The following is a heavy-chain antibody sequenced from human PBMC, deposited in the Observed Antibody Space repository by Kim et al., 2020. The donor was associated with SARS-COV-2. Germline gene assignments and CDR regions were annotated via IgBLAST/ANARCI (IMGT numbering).Heavy chain of an antibody. CDR1: GFTFWNYD. CDR2: ISRNGDNT. CDR3: VKGGWYDD. Sequence: GGSLRLSCSASGFTFWNYDMHWVRQAPGKGLEYVSSISRNGDNTYYADSVKGRFTISRDNSKSTLYVHMSSLRVEDTAVYYCVKGGWYDDWGQGTLVIVSS. V-gene: IGHV3-64*05. J-gene: IGHJ5*02.